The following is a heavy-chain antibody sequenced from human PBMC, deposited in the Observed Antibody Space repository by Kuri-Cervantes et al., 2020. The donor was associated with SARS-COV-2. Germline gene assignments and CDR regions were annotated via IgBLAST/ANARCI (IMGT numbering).Heavy chain of an antibody. J-gene: IGHJ4*02. Sequence: GGSLKISCADSGFTFDDYAMHWVRQAPGKGLEWVSLISWDGGSTYYADSVRGRFTISRDNSKNSLYLQMNSLRTEDTALYYCAKDRAEGYFDYWGQGTLVTVSS. CDR1: GFTFDDYA. CDR3: AKDRAEGYFDY. CDR2: ISWDGGST. V-gene: IGHV3-43*01.